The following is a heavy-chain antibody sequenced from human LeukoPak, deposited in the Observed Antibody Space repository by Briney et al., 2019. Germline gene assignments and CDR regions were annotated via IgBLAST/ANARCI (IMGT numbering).Heavy chain of an antibody. CDR1: GYTFTGYY. D-gene: IGHD2-15*01. V-gene: IGHV1-2*02. Sequence: ASVKVSCKASGYTFTGYYMHWVRQAPGQGLEWMGWINPNSGGTNYAQKFQGGVTMTRDTSISTAYMELSRLRSDDTAVYYCARESPSLGYCSGGSCYRYFDYWGQGTLVTVSS. J-gene: IGHJ4*02. CDR2: INPNSGGT. CDR3: ARESPSLGYCSGGSCYRYFDY.